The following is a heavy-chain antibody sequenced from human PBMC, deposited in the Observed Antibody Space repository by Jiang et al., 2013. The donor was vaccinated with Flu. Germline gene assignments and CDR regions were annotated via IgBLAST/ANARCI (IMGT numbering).Heavy chain of an antibody. Sequence: EVKKPGASVKVSCKASGYTFTGYYMHWVRQAPGQGLEWMGWINPNSGGTNYAQKFQGWVTMTRDTSISTAYMELSRLRSDDTAVYYCARGDGSSSGSRCLDYWGQGTLVTVSS. D-gene: IGHD6-6*01. V-gene: IGHV1-2*04. CDR2: INPNSGGT. CDR3: ARGDGSSSGSRCLDY. J-gene: IGHJ4*02. CDR1: GYTFTGYY.